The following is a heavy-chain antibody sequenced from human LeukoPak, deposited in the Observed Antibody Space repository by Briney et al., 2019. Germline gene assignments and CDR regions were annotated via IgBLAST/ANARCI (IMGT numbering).Heavy chain of an antibody. Sequence: GGSLTLSCAASKFTFVIYAMSWVRQAPGKGREWVSTISGRGDATYYADSGKGRFTISRDNSKSTLYLQMNSLRAEDTALYYCARAYYYDSGSYYGHFDYWGRGTLVSVFS. D-gene: IGHD3-10*01. V-gene: IGHV3-23*01. CDR3: ARAYYYDSGSYYGHFDY. CDR2: ISGRGDAT. J-gene: IGHJ4*02. CDR1: KFTFVIYA.